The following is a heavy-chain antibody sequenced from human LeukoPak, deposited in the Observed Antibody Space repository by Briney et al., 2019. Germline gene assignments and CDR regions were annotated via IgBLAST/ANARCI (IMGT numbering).Heavy chain of an antibody. Sequence: SETLSLTCAVSVYSIRSGDYWGWIRQSPGKGLEWIGSIYHSGSTHYNPSLKSRVTISVDTSKNQFSLMLSSVTAADTAVYYCARNRSVTTTPGFDHWGQGTLVTVSS. CDR3: ARNRSVTTTPGFDH. CDR2: IYHSGST. D-gene: IGHD4-17*01. J-gene: IGHJ4*02. V-gene: IGHV4-38-2*01. CDR1: VYSIRSGDY.